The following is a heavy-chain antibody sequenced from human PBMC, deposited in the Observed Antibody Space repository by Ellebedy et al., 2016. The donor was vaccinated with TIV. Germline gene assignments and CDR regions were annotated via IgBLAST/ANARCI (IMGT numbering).Heavy chain of an antibody. CDR1: GFTFSSYS. CDR2: ISSSSSYI. D-gene: IGHD3-3*01. V-gene: IGHV3-21*01. CDR3: ARDRRTIFGVVITYYYYYGMDV. Sequence: GESLKISCAASGFTFSSYSMNWVRQAPGKGLEWVSSISSSSSYIYYADSVKGRFTISRDNAKNSLYLQMNSLRAEDTAVYYCARDRRTIFGVVITYYYYYGMDVWGQGTTVTVSS. J-gene: IGHJ6*02.